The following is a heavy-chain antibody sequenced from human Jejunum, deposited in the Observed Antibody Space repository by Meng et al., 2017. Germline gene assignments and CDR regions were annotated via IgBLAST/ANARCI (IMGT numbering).Heavy chain of an antibody. J-gene: IGHJ5*02. CDR2: IYSSGNT. CDR3: AAVLSSGESSLGLGWFDP. Sequence: HASGHGMLQPSQPLSLAVTVSGVSISCRNYHWTWVRQSPEKGLEWVGYIYSSGNTYYNPSLKTRVTISLDTSNNQFSLKLTSVTAADTAVYYCAAVLSSGESSLGLGWFDPWGQGTLVTVSS. D-gene: IGHD3-16*02. CDR1: GVSISCRNYH. V-gene: IGHV4-31*03.